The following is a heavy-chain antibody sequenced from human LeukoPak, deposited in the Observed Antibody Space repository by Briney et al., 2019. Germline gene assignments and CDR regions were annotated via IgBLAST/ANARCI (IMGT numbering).Heavy chain of an antibody. CDR1: GFTFSSYC. Sequence: RGGSLSLSCAASGFTFSSYCMSWVRQAPGKGLEWVSYISSSSSTIYYADSVKGRFTISRDNAKNSLYLQMNSLRAEDTAVYYCAREIGYYDSSGIDYWGQGTLVTVSS. V-gene: IGHV3-48*04. CDR3: AREIGYYDSSGIDY. D-gene: IGHD3-22*01. J-gene: IGHJ4*02. CDR2: ISSSSSTI.